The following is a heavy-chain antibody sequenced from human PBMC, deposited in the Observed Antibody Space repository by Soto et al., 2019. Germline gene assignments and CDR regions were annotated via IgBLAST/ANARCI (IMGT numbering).Heavy chain of an antibody. V-gene: IGHV1-69*06. D-gene: IGHD1-20*01. CDR2: IIPIFGTA. CDR1: GGTFSSYA. Sequence: VKVSCKASGGTFSSYAISWVRQAPGQGLEWMGGIIPIFGTANYAQKFQGRVTITADKSTSTAYMELSSLRSEDTAVYYCARSKGGITGLDYWGQGTLVTVSS. CDR3: ARSKGGITGLDY. J-gene: IGHJ4*02.